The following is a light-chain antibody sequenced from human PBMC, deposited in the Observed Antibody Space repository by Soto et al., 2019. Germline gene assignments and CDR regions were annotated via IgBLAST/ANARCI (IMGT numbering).Light chain of an antibody. V-gene: IGKV3-15*01. CDR2: DAF. J-gene: IGKJ4*01. Sequence: EKVMTQSPATLSVSPGERATLSCRASQNVKSRLAWYQQRPGQAPRLLIYDAFTRATGIPARFSGSQSGTEFTLTISSLQSEDFAVYYCQQYDEWPLTFGGGTRWIS. CDR1: QNVKSR. CDR3: QQYDEWPLT.